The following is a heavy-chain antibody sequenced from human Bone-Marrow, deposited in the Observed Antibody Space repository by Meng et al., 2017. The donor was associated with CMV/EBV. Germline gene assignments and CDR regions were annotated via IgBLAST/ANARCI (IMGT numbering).Heavy chain of an antibody. Sequence: LSCAASGFTFSNSAMSWVRQAPGKGLQWVSAVTSSGYTTYYADSVKGRFTISRDNSKNMLYLQMNSLRAEDTAVYYCAKIERYYFDCWGQGTLVTVSS. J-gene: IGHJ4*02. V-gene: IGHV3-23*01. D-gene: IGHD6-25*01. CDR2: VTSSGYTT. CDR1: GFTFSNSA. CDR3: AKIERYYFDC.